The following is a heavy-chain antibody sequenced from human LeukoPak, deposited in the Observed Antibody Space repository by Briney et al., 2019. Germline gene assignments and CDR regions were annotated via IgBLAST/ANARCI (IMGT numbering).Heavy chain of an antibody. J-gene: IGHJ4*02. D-gene: IGHD5-12*01. CDR3: ARDRSGYDYTLDY. V-gene: IGHV3-66*01. CDR2: IYSGGST. CDR1: GFTVSSNY. Sequence: PGGSLRLSCAASGFTVSSNYMSWVRQAPGKGLEWVSVIYSGGSTYYADSVKGRFTISRDNSKNTLYLQMNSLRAEDTAVYYCARDRSGYDYTLDYWGQGTLVTVSS.